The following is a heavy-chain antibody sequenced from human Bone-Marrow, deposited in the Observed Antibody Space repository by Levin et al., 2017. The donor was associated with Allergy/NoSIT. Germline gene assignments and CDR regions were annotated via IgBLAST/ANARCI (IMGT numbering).Heavy chain of an antibody. D-gene: IGHD1-14*01. CDR1: GFTFVNYG. CDR2: ISAFNGDT. Sequence: ASVKVSCKASGFTFVNYGLSWVRQAPGQGLEWVGWISAFNGDTNYAQNLEGRVTMTADTPTSTAYMELRSLKSDDTAVYYCATGSAHRCYYLDVWGEGTTVTVSS. CDR3: ATGSAHRCYYLDV. V-gene: IGHV1-18*01. J-gene: IGHJ6*03.